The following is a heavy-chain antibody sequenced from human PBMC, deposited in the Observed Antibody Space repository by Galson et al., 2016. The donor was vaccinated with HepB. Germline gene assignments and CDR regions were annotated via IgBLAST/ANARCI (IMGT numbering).Heavy chain of an antibody. J-gene: IGHJ4*02. CDR3: ARGLPSATIDY. Sequence: ATGYSFTNYAMHWVRQAPGQRPEWLGWINGGNDKTKYSQNFQGRVTITWDTSANTAYMDLSSLRSEDTAVYYCARGLPSATIDYWGQGTLVTVSS. V-gene: IGHV1-3*01. CDR1: GYSFTNYA. CDR2: INGGNDKT. D-gene: IGHD2-2*01.